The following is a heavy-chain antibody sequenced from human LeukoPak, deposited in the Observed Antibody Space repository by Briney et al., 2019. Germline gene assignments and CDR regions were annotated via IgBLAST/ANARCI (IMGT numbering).Heavy chain of an antibody. CDR3: ASELRPTRGYFDY. CDR2: IYYSGST. V-gene: IGHV4-39*07. CDR1: GGSISSSNYY. Sequence: SETLSLTCTVSGGSISSSNYYWGWIRQPPGKGLEWIGSIYYSGSTYYSPSLKSRVTISVDTSKNQFSLKLSSVTAADTAVYYCASELRPTRGYFDYWGQGTLVTVSS. J-gene: IGHJ4*02. D-gene: IGHD4-17*01.